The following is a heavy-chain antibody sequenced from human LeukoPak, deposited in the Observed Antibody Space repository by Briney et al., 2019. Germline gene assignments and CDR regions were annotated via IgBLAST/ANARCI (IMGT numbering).Heavy chain of an antibody. CDR2: ISGSGGST. CDR1: GFTFSSYA. J-gene: IGHJ4*02. D-gene: IGHD5-18*01. Sequence: GGSLRLSCAASGFTFSSYAMSWVRQAPGKGLEWVSAISGSGGSTYYADSVKGRFTISRDNSKNSLYLQMNSLGAEDTAVYYCARAVDTATDHFDSWGQGTLVTVSS. V-gene: IGHV3-23*01. CDR3: ARAVDTATDHFDS.